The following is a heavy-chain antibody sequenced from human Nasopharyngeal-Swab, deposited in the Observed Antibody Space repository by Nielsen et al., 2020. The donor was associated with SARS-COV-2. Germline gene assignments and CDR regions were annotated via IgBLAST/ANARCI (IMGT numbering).Heavy chain of an antibody. Sequence: GESLKISCAASGFTFSSYGMHWVRQAPGKGLEWVAVIWYDGSNKYYAGSVKGRFTISRDNSKNTLYLQMNSLRAEDTAVYYCARDLGATLDVWGQGTLVTVSS. D-gene: IGHD1-26*01. J-gene: IGHJ4*02. CDR3: ARDLGATLDV. CDR1: GFTFSSYG. CDR2: IWYDGSNK. V-gene: IGHV3-33*01.